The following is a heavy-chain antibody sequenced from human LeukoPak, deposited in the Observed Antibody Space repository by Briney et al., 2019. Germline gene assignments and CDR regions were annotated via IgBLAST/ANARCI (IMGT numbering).Heavy chain of an antibody. J-gene: IGHJ4*02. CDR1: GGSIRSGTHY. D-gene: IGHD1-26*01. V-gene: IGHV4-61*01. CDR3: AKGLSGSYENFDY. Sequence: SETLSLTCTVSGGSIRSGTHYWSWIRQPPGKGLEWIGLIYHSGSANYNPSLKSRVTISVDTSKNQFSLKLSSVTAADTAVYYCAKGLSGSYENFDYWGQGTLVTVSS. CDR2: IYHSGSA.